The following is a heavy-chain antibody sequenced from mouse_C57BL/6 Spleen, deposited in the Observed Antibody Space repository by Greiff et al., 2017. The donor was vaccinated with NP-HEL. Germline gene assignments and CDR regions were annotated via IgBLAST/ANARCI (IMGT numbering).Heavy chain of an antibody. CDR1: GYTFTDYE. D-gene: IGHD5-5*01. CDR2: IDPETGGT. V-gene: IGHV1-15*01. J-gene: IGHJ1*03. CDR3: TRTTGDWYFDV. Sequence: QVQLQQSGAELVRPGASVTLSCKASGYTFTDYEMHWVKQTPVHGLEWIGAIDPETGGTAYNQKFKGKAILTADKSSSTAYMELRSLTSEDSAVYYGTRTTGDWYFDVWGTGTTVTVSS.